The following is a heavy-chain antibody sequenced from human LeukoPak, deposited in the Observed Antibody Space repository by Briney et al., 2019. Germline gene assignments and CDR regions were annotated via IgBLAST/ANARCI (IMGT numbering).Heavy chain of an antibody. CDR1: GFAFDDFA. CDR3: SRNGLVDFDY. V-gene: IGHV3-49*04. Sequence: GGSLRLSCTTSGFAFDDFAMSWVRQPAGKGLEWVGFIRRRAYGGAAEYAASVKGRFIIYRDDSNGIAYLQMNSLKTEDTAVYYCSRNGLVDFDYWGQGSRVIVSP. CDR2: IRRRAYGGAA. J-gene: IGHJ4*02.